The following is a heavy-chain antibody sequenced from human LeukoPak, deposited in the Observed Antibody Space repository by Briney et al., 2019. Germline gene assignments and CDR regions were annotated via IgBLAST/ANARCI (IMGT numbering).Heavy chain of an antibody. J-gene: IGHJ6*02. Sequence: KPSETLSLTCTVSGGSISSYYWSWIRQPPGKGLEWIGYIYYSGSTNYNPSLKSRVTISVDTSKNQFSLKLSSVTAADTAVYYCVRGRSNYYGMDVWGQGTTVTVSS. D-gene: IGHD1-26*01. CDR1: GGSISSYY. V-gene: IGHV4-59*01. CDR3: VRGRSNYYGMDV. CDR2: IYYSGST.